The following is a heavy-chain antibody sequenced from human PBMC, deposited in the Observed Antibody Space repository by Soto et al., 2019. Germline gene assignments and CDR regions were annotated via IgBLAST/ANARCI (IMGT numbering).Heavy chain of an antibody. D-gene: IGHD2-21*02. CDR3: VHSRCGGDCLQSYSAHYYYGLDV. CDR1: GFSLSTGGVG. Sequence: QITLKESGPTLVKPTQTLTLTCTISGFSLSTGGVGVGWIRQPPGKALEWLALIYWDDDKRYSPSLKIRLNITQDNSKSQVVLTMINMDPVDTATYYCVHSRCGGDCLQSYSAHYYYGLDVWGQGTTVTVSS. J-gene: IGHJ6*02. CDR2: IYWDDDK. V-gene: IGHV2-5*02.